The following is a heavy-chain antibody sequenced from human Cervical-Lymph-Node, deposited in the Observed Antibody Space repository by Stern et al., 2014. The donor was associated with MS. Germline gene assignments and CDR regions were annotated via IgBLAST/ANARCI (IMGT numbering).Heavy chain of an antibody. Sequence: EVHLVESGAEVKKPGESLKISCKASGYSFTSYWIGWVRQMPGKGLEWMGIIHPGDSDTRYSPSFQGQVTISADKSISTAYLQWSSLKASDSAMYYCASAMQGAGDLGAFDIWGQGTMVTVSS. CDR3: ASAMQGAGDLGAFDI. J-gene: IGHJ3*02. D-gene: IGHD2-2*01. CDR2: IHPGDSDT. CDR1: GYSFTSYW. V-gene: IGHV5-51*03.